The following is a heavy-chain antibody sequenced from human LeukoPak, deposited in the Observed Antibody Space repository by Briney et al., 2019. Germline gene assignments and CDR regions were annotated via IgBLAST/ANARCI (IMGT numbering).Heavy chain of an antibody. CDR3: ARGDSSGPIADEGMDV. CDR2: INAGNGNT. CDR1: GYTFTSYA. D-gene: IGHD6-19*01. Sequence: EASVKVSCKASGYTFTSYAMHWVRQAPGQRLEWMGWINAGNGNTKYSQKFQGRVTITRDTSASTAYMELSSLRSEDTAVYYCARGDSSGPIADEGMDVWGQGTTVTVSS. J-gene: IGHJ6*02. V-gene: IGHV1-3*01.